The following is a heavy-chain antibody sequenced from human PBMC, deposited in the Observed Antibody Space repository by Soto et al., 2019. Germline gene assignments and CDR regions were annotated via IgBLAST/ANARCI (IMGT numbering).Heavy chain of an antibody. D-gene: IGHD3-3*01. CDR2: IYYSGST. J-gene: IGHJ4*02. Sequence: SETLSLTCTVSGGSISSSSYYWGWIRQPPGKGLEWIGSIYYSGSTYYNPSLKSRVTISVDTSKNQFSLKLSSVTAADTAVYYCARLSRHRRTSITIFGVVTYHFDYWGQGTLVTVSS. CDR3: ARLSRHRRTSITIFGVVTYHFDY. V-gene: IGHV4-39*01. CDR1: GGSISSSSYY.